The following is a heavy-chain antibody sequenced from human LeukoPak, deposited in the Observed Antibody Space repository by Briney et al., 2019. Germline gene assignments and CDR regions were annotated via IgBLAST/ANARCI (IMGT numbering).Heavy chain of an antibody. CDR1: GGSISSGAYW. CDR2: IYYSGST. V-gene: IGHV4-31*03. D-gene: IGHD6-6*01. Sequence: SETLSLTCTVAGGSISSGAYWWTWIRQDPVKGLEWIGYIYYSGSTYYNPSLRSRVNILVDTSKNQFSLKLSSVTAADTAVYYCARGHSTSSSYFCNGMDVWGQGTTVTVSS. CDR3: ARGHSTSSSYFCNGMDV. J-gene: IGHJ6*02.